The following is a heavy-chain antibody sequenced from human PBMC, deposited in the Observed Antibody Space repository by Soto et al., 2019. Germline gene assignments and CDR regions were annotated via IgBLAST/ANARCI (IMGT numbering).Heavy chain of an antibody. D-gene: IGHD5-18*01. CDR2: IWYDGSNK. CDR1: GFTFSSYG. V-gene: IGHV3-33*01. J-gene: IGHJ6*02. Sequence: GGSLRLSCAASGFTFSSYGMHWVRQAPGKGLEWVAVIWYDGSNKYYADSVKGRFTISRDNSKNTLYLQMNSLRAEDTAVYYCARDEGDTAMEDPYYYYGMDVWGQGTTVTVSS. CDR3: ARDEGDTAMEDPYYYYGMDV.